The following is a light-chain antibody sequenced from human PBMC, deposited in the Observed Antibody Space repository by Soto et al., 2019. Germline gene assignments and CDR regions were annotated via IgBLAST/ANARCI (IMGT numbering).Light chain of an antibody. V-gene: IGKV3-20*01. CDR1: QSISSRN. Sequence: EIVLTQSPGTLSLSPRERATLSCRASQSISSRNLAWYQQKPGQAPRLLIYGTSSRATGIPDRFSGSGSVKDFNLTIHRLEPEDLAVYYCQQYSDFPYTFGQGTKLEVK. CDR2: GTS. J-gene: IGKJ2*01. CDR3: QQYSDFPYT.